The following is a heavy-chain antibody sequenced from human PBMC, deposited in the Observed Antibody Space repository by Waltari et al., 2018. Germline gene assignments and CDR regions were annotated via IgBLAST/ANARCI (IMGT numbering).Heavy chain of an antibody. CDR2: SIPILGTA. D-gene: IGHD6-19*01. J-gene: IGHJ3*02. CDR3: ARGGSSGWYYDAFDI. V-gene: IGHV1-69*05. Sequence: QVQLVQSGAEVKKPGSSVKVSCKASGGTFSSYAISWVRQAPGQGLEWMGGSIPILGTANYAQKYQGRVTITTDESTSTAYMELSSLRSEDTAVYYCARGGSSGWYYDAFDIWGQGTMVTVSS. CDR1: GGTFSSYA.